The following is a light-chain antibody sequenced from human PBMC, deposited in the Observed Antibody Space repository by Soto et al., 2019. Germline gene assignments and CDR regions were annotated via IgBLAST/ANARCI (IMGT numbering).Light chain of an antibody. CDR3: SSSTSSNTSV. Sequence: QSALTQPASVSGSPGQSITISCTGTSSDVGGYNSVSWYQQHPGKAPKLMLYDVSNRPSGVSNRFSGSKSGNTASLTISGLQTEDEADYYCSSSTSSNTSVFGGGTKLTVL. J-gene: IGLJ2*01. V-gene: IGLV2-14*01. CDR2: DVS. CDR1: SSDVGGYNS.